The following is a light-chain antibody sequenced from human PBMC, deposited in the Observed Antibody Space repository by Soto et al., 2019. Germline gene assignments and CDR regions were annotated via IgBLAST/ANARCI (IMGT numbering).Light chain of an antibody. Sequence: QSVLTQPRSVSGSPGQSVTISCTGTSSDVGGYNYVSWDQHHPGKAPKLMIYDVDKRPSGVPGRFSGSKSGNTASLTISGRQAEDEADYYCCSYAGSYPLVFGTGTKVTVL. J-gene: IGLJ1*01. CDR2: DVD. CDR3: CSYAGSYPLV. V-gene: IGLV2-11*01. CDR1: SSDVGGYNY.